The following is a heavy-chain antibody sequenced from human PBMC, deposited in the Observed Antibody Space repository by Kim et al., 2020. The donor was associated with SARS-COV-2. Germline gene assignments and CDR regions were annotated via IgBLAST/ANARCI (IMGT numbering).Heavy chain of an antibody. V-gene: IGHV1-8*01. CDR1: GYTFTSYD. D-gene: IGHD6-13*01. Sequence: ASVKVSCKASGYTFTSYDINWVRQATGQGLEWMGWMNPNSGNTGYAQKFQGRVTMTRNTSISTAYMELSSLRSEDTAVYYCARRGESSSLKDFYYYYYGMDVWGQGTTVTVSS. CDR2: MNPNSGNT. J-gene: IGHJ6*02. CDR3: ARRGESSSLKDFYYYYYGMDV.